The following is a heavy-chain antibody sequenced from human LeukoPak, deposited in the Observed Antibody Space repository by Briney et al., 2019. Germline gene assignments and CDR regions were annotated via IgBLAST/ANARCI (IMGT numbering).Heavy chain of an antibody. CDR3: AATYYYDSSAYLGGA. J-gene: IGHJ4*02. CDR1: GGSISTSSYY. V-gene: IGHV4-39*01. Sequence: PSETLSLTCTVSGGSISTSSYYWGRIRQPPGKGLEWIGSIYYRGRTYYNPSLKSRVTISVDTSKNQFSLRLSSVTAADTAVYYCAATYYYDSSAYLGGAWGQGTLVTVSS. D-gene: IGHD3-22*01. CDR2: IYYRGRT.